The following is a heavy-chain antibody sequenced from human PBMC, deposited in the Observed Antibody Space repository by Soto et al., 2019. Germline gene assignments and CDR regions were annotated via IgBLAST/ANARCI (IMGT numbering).Heavy chain of an antibody. CDR2: SNHGGST. CDR3: ARTDIVTTNWFDP. V-gene: IGHV4-34*01. Sequence: QVQLQQWGAGLLKPSETLSLTCAVSGDSIIGYYCTWGRQSPGKGLEWMGESNHGGSTNYNPSLKSRVTISIATSKNQFSLKLTSGTAADTSVYYCARTDIVTTNWFDPWGQGTLVNVSS. CDR1: GDSIIGYY. D-gene: IGHD5-12*01. J-gene: IGHJ5*02.